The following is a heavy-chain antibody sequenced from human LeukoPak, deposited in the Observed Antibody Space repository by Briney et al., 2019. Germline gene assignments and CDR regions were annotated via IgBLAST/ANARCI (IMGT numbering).Heavy chain of an antibody. CDR3: ARDQGYSYGYDA. J-gene: IGHJ5*02. CDR2: ISYDGSNK. V-gene: IGHV3-30-3*01. CDR1: GFTFSSYA. D-gene: IGHD5-18*01. Sequence: GGSLRLSCAASGFTFSSYAMHWVRQAPGKGLEWAAVISYDGSNKYYADSVKGRFTISRDNSKNTLYLQMDSLRAEDTAVYYCARDQGYSYGYDAWGQGTLVTVSS.